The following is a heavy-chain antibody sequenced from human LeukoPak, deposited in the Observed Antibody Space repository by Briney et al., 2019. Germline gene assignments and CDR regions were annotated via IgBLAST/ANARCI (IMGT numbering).Heavy chain of an antibody. CDR2: INSDGSWT. V-gene: IGHV3-74*01. CDR3: ARVGYSYGYYFDY. Sequence: GGSLRLSCAASGNYWMHWVRQAPGKGLVWVSHINSDGSWTSYADSVKGRFTISKDNAKNTVYLQMNGLRAEDTAVYYCARVGYSYGYYFDYWGQGTLVTVSS. D-gene: IGHD5-18*01. J-gene: IGHJ4*02. CDR1: GNYW.